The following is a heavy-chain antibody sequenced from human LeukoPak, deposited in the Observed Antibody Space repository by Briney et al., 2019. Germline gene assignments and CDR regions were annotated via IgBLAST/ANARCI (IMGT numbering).Heavy chain of an antibody. J-gene: IGHJ4*02. V-gene: IGHV7-4-1*02. CDR3: ARFTVVTPYYFDY. CDR2: INTNTGNP. D-gene: IGHD4-23*01. Sequence: GASVKVSCKASGYTFTRYAMNWVRQAPGQGLEWMGWINTNTGNPTYAQDFTGRFVFSLDTSVGTAYLQISSLKAEDTAVYYCARFTVVTPYYFDYWGQGTLVTVSS. CDR1: GYTFTRYA.